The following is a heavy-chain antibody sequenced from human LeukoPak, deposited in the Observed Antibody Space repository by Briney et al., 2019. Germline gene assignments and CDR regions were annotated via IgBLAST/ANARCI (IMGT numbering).Heavy chain of an antibody. CDR1: GGSMSSYY. J-gene: IGHJ5*02. Sequence: SETLSLTCTVSGGSMSSYYWSWIRQPPGKGLEWIGYIYYSGSTNYNPSLKSRVTISVDTSKNQFSLKLSSVTAADTAVYYCARDSLASDYGDYVGWFDPWGQGTLVTVSS. CDR2: IYYSGST. CDR3: ARDSLASDYGDYVGWFDP. D-gene: IGHD4-17*01. V-gene: IGHV4-59*01.